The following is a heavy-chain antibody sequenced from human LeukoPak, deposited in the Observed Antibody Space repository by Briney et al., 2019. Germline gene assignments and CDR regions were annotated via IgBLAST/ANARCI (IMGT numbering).Heavy chain of an antibody. CDR3: ARSEGVSYYYMDV. J-gene: IGHJ6*03. CDR1: GGSIGSYY. D-gene: IGHD2-8*01. Sequence: PSETLSLTCTVSGGSIGSYYWSWIRQPPGKGLEWIGYIYYSGSTNYNPSLKSRVTISVDTSKNQFSLKLSSVTAADTAVYYCARSEGVSYYYMDVWGKGTTVTVSS. V-gene: IGHV4-59*01. CDR2: IYYSGST.